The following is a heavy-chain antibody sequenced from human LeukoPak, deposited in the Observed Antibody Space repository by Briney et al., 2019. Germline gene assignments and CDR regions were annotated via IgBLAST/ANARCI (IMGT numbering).Heavy chain of an antibody. CDR2: ISWNSGSI. CDR3: AKGVDYDILTVSDY. J-gene: IGHJ4*02. CDR1: GFSVRSYW. Sequence: GGSLRLSCAVSGFSVRSYWMSWVRQAPGKGLEWVSGISWNSGSIGYADSVKGRFTISRDNAKNSLYLQMNSLRAEDTALYYCAKGVDYDILTVSDYWGQGTLVTVSS. V-gene: IGHV3-9*01. D-gene: IGHD3-9*01.